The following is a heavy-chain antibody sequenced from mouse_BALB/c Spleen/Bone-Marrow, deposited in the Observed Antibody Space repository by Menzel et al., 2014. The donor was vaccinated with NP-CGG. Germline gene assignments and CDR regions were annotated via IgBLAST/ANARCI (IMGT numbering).Heavy chain of an antibody. CDR2: INSDGGIT. Sequence: EVKVVESGGGLVQPGESLKLSCESNEYEFPTHDMSWVRTTPEKRLELVAAINSDGGITNYPDTMERRFTISRDNTKKTLYLQMSSLRSEDTALYYCARHGFYYAMDYWGQGTSVTVSS. V-gene: IGHV5-2*01. J-gene: IGHJ4*01. CDR3: ARHGFYYAMDY. CDR1: EYEFPTHD.